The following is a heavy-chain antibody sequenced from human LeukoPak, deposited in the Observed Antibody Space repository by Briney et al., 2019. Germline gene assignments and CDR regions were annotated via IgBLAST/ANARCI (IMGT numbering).Heavy chain of an antibody. CDR3: ARSRWLDAFDY. CDR2: IKQDGSEK. J-gene: IGHJ4*02. CDR1: GFTFSKYW. D-gene: IGHD6-19*01. Sequence: GGSLRLSCAASGFTFSKYWMSWVCQAPGKGLEWVANIKQDGSEKYYVDSVKGRFTVSRDNAKNSLYLQMNSLRAEDTAAYYCARSRWLDAFDYWGQGTLVTVSS. V-gene: IGHV3-7*01.